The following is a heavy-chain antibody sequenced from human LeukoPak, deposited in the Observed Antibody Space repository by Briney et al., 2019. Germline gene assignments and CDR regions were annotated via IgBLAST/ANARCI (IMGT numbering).Heavy chain of an antibody. CDR2: ISAYNGNT. J-gene: IGHJ2*01. CDR1: GYTFITYG. D-gene: IGHD1-1*01. V-gene: IGHV1-18*01. Sequence: ASVKVSCKASGYTFITYGISWVRQAPGQGLEWMGWISAYNGNTKYAQNFQGRVTITRNTSISTAYMELSSLRSEDTAVYYCARSYNWNAPFGGWLGYFDLWGRGTLVTVSS. CDR3: ARSYNWNAPFGGWLGYFDL.